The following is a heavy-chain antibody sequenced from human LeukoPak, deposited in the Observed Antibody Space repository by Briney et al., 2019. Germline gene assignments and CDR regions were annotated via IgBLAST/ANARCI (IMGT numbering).Heavy chain of an antibody. J-gene: IGHJ3*02. V-gene: IGHV3-23*01. CDR1: GFTFSSYA. Sequence: GGSLRLSCAASGFTFSSYAMSRVRQAPGKGLEWVSAISGSGGSTYYADSVKGRFTISRDNSKNTLYLQMNSLRAEDTAVYYCAKDQVGVVAPDAFDIWGQGTMVTVSS. CDR3: AKDQVGVVAPDAFDI. D-gene: IGHD2-15*01. CDR2: ISGSGGST.